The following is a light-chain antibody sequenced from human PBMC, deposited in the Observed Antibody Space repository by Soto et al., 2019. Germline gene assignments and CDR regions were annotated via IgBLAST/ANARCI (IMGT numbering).Light chain of an antibody. Sequence: QAVVTKEPSLTVSPGGTVTLTCGSSTGAVTSGHYPYWFQQKPGQAPRTLIYDTSNKHSWTPARFSGSLLGGKAALTLSGAQPEDEAEYYCLLSYSGARYVVFGGGTKLTVL. CDR3: LLSYSGARYVV. J-gene: IGLJ2*01. V-gene: IGLV7-46*01. CDR1: TGAVTSGHY. CDR2: DTS.